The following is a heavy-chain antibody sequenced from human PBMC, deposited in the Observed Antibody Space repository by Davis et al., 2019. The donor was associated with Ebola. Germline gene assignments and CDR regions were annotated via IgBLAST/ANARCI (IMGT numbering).Heavy chain of an antibody. CDR3: ARDAFLCSRGSCYPDYYLDY. J-gene: IGHJ4*02. D-gene: IGHD2-15*01. CDR1: GFTFNNHW. V-gene: IGHV3-33*08. Sequence: GESLKISCTASGFTFNNHWMTWVRQAPGKGLEWVASIWYDGSFNKYADSVKGRFTISRDNSKTTLYLQMNSLRVDDTAVYFCARDAFLCSRGSCYPDYYLDYWGQGTLVTVSS. CDR2: IWYDGSFN.